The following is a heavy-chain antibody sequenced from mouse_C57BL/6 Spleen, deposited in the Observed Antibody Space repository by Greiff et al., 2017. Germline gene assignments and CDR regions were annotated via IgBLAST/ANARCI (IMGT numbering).Heavy chain of an antibody. Sequence: QVQLQQSGAELVRPGTSVKVSCKASGYAFTNYLIEWVKQRPGQGLEWIGVINPGRGGTNYNEKFKGKATLTADKSSSTAYMQLSSLTSEDSAVYFCARSGDGYSVFAYWGQGTLVTVSA. CDR1: GYAFTNYL. CDR3: ARSGDGYSVFAY. V-gene: IGHV1-54*01. CDR2: INPGRGGT. D-gene: IGHD2-3*01. J-gene: IGHJ3*01.